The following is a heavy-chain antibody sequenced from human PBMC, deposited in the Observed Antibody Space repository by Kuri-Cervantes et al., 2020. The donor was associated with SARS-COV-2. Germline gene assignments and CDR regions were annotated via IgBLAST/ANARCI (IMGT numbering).Heavy chain of an antibody. V-gene: IGHV3-49*04. D-gene: IGHD3-10*01. Sequence: GESLKISCTASGLTFGDYAMSWVRQAPGKRLEWVGFIRSKAYGGTTEYAASVKGRFTISRDDSKSIAYLQMNSLKTEDTAVYYCTRDKNAGFGEPNDYWGQGTLVTVSS. CDR2: IRSKAYGGTT. CDR3: TRDKNAGFGEPNDY. CDR1: GLTFGDYA. J-gene: IGHJ4*02.